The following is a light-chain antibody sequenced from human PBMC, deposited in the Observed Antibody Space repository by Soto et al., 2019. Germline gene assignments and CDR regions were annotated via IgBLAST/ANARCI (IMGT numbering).Light chain of an antibody. Sequence: EIVMTQSPVNLSLSPGERATLSCRASEVISTSLAWYQHQPGQSPRLLIFGASSRAAGAPARVSGSGSGTEFTLTISSLQSEDSGVYYSQQSDDWPRTFGQGTKVEIK. J-gene: IGKJ1*01. V-gene: IGKV3-15*01. CDR2: GAS. CDR3: QQSDDWPRT. CDR1: EVISTS.